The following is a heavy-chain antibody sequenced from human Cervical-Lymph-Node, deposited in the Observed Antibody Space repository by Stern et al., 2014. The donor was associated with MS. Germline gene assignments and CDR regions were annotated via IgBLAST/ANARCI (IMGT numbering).Heavy chain of an antibody. D-gene: IGHD2-15*01. CDR3: ARGIWVWDV. CDR2: IKEDGSEK. V-gene: IGHV3-7*04. CDR1: GFPFNIYS. J-gene: IGHJ6*02. Sequence: EDQLVESGGGLVQPGGSLRLSCAASGFPFNIYSMSWVRQAPGKGLEWVSNIKEDGSEKVYVDSVKGRFTISRDNAKKSMYLQMNSLRVDDTAAYYCARGIWVWDVWGQGTTVTVSS.